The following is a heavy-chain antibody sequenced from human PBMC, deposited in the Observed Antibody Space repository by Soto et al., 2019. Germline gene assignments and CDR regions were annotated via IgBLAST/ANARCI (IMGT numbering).Heavy chain of an antibody. CDR1: GGTFSSYA. CDR3: ARSEDYCSGGSCYRNWYFDL. Sequence: QVQLVQSGAEVKKPGSSVKVSCKASGGTFSSYAISWVRQAPGQGLEWMGGIIPIFGTANYAQKFQGRVTITADESTSTANMELSSLRSEDTAVYYCARSEDYCSGGSCYRNWYFDLWGRGTLVTVSS. D-gene: IGHD2-15*01. V-gene: IGHV1-69*01. CDR2: IIPIFGTA. J-gene: IGHJ2*01.